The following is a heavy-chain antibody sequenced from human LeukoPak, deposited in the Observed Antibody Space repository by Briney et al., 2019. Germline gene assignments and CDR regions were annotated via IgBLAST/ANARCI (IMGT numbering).Heavy chain of an antibody. CDR1: GFTFSSYW. Sequence: TGGSLRLSCAASGFTFSSYWMHWVRQAPGKGLEWVSAISGSGGSTYYADSVKGRFTISRDNSKNTLYLQMNSLRAEDTAVYYCAKSRKTMVRGAIGFYYYYGMDVWGQGTTVTVSS. V-gene: IGHV3-23*01. CDR2: ISGSGGST. D-gene: IGHD3-10*01. J-gene: IGHJ6*02. CDR3: AKSRKTMVRGAIGFYYYYGMDV.